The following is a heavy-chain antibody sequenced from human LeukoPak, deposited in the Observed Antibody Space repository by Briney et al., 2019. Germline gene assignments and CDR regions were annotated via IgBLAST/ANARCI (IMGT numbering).Heavy chain of an antibody. D-gene: IGHD4-23*01. CDR3: ARGRRNYGGNALYYFDY. CDR1: GYTFTSYD. J-gene: IGHJ4*02. CDR2: MNPNSGNT. Sequence: GASVKASCKASGYTFTSYDINWVRQATGQGLEWMGWMNPNSGNTGYAQKFQGRVTMTRNTSISTAYMELSSLRSEDTAVYYCARGRRNYGGNALYYFDYWGQGTLVTVSS. V-gene: IGHV1-8*01.